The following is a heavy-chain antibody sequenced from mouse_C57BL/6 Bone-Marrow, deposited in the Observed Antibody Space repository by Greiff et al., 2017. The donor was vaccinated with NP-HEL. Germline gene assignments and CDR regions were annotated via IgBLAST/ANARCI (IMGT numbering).Heavy chain of an antibody. CDR1: GYTFTDYY. V-gene: IGHV1-26*01. CDR2: INPNNGGT. J-gene: IGHJ1*03. D-gene: IGHD2-2*01. CDR3: ARSLLWLRRWDWYFDV. Sequence: VQLQQSGPELVKPGASVKISCKASGYTFTDYYMNWVKQSHGKSLEWIGDINPNNGGTSYNQKFKGKATLTVDKSSSTAYMELRSLTSEDSAVYYCARSLLWLRRWDWYFDVWGTGTTVTVSS.